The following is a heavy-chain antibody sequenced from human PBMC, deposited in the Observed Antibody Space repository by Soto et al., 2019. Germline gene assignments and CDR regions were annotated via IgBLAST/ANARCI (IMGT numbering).Heavy chain of an antibody. CDR1: GYTFSNYA. CDR2: INAGNGKT. Sequence: QVQLVQSGAEVKKPGASVKVSCKASGYTFSNYATHWVRQAPGQRLEWMGWINAGNGKTKYSQNFQGRVTLTRDTSASTAYRELSSLRSEDTAVYYCANNGDYYYYGMDVWGQGTTVTVSS. V-gene: IGHV1-3*01. CDR3: ANNGDYYYYGMDV. D-gene: IGHD4-17*01. J-gene: IGHJ6*02.